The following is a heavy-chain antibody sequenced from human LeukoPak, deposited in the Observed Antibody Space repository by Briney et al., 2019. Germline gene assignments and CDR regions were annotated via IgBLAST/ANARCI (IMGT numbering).Heavy chain of an antibody. D-gene: IGHD1/OR15-1a*01. Sequence: GGPLRLSCAASGFTFSTFAMHWVRQAPGKGLEWVAVISYDGNNEYNADSVKGRFTISRDNSKNTLYLQMNSLRVEDTAVYYCARVNSNNFDYWGQGTLVTVSS. J-gene: IGHJ4*02. V-gene: IGHV3-30-3*01. CDR3: ARVNSNNFDY. CDR1: GFTFSTFA. CDR2: ISYDGNNE.